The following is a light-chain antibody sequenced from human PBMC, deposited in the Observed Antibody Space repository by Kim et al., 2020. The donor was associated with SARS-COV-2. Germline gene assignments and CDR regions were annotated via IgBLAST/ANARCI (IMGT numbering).Light chain of an antibody. J-gene: IGLJ3*02. V-gene: IGLV2-23*02. CDR2: EVS. CDR3: CSYAGSSTWV. Sequence: QSITLSCTGTSSDVGSYNLVSWYQQHPGKAPKLMIYEVSKRPSGVSNRFSGSKSGNTASLTISGLQAEDEADYYCCSYAGSSTWVFGGGTQLTVL. CDR1: SSDVGSYNL.